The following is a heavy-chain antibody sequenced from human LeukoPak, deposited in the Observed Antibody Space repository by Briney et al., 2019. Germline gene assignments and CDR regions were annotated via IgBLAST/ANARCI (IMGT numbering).Heavy chain of an antibody. Sequence: GGFLRLSCAASGLTFNNYAMMWGRQAPGEGMGWVSAIFASGGDTRYADSVRGRFTISRDNSRNTLFLQMNSLTADDTAVYYCAKDPNGDYVGAFDFWGQGTMVTVSS. V-gene: IGHV3-23*01. J-gene: IGHJ3*01. CDR1: GLTFNNYA. D-gene: IGHD4-17*01. CDR2: IFASGGDT. CDR3: AKDPNGDYVGAFDF.